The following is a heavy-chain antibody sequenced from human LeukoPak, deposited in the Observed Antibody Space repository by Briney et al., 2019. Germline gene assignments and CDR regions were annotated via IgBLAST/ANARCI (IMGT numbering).Heavy chain of an antibody. D-gene: IGHD6-13*01. Sequence: PGGSLRLSCAASGFTFSSYAMSWVRQAPGKGLEWVSSISSSGSYIYYADSVKGRFTISRDNAKNSLYLQMNSLRAEDTAVYYCARDLGSSYKGGYYFDYWGQGTLVTVSS. CDR2: ISSSGSYI. J-gene: IGHJ4*02. CDR3: ARDLGSSYKGGYYFDY. CDR1: GFTFSSYA. V-gene: IGHV3-21*01.